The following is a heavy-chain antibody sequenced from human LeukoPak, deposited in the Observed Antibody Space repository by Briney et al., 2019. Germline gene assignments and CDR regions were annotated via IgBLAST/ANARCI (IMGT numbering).Heavy chain of an antibody. CDR2: INHSGST. V-gene: IGHV4-34*01. D-gene: IGHD6-19*01. J-gene: IGHJ3*02. CDR1: GGSFSGYY. CDR3: ARHRGSGWRTKDAFDI. Sequence: PSETLSLTCAVYGGSFSGYYWSWIRQPPGKGLEWIGEINHSGSTNYNPSLKSRVTISVDTSKNQFSLKLSSVTAADTAVYYCARHRGSGWRTKDAFDIWGQGTMVTVSS.